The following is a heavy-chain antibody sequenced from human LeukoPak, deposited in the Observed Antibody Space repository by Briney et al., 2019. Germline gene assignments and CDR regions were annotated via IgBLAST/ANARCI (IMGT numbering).Heavy chain of an antibody. Sequence: PGGSLRLSCAASGFTFSSYSMNWVRQAPGKGLEWVSSISSSSSYIYYADSVKGRFTISRDNSKNTLFLQVNSLRAEDTAVYYCEKDARRTFGLSSGLYRGSYYFDYWGQGTLVTVSS. J-gene: IGHJ4*02. CDR1: GFTFSSYS. V-gene: IGHV3-21*01. CDR2: ISSSSSYI. D-gene: IGHD6-19*01. CDR3: EKDARRTFGLSSGLYRGSYYFDY.